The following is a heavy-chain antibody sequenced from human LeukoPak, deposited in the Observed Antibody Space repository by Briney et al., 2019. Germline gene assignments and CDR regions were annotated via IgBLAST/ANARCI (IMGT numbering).Heavy chain of an antibody. CDR1: GFPFSSSP. V-gene: IGHV3-23*01. Sequence: GGSLGLSFAASGFPFSSSPMSWVRPAPGKGLEWVSGITANGVSKYYADSVQGRFTISRDNSKGTLFLQMNGLRAEDTALYYCARSTHGTFLAFDIWGQGTMVTVSS. J-gene: IGHJ3*02. CDR3: ARSTHGTFLAFDI. D-gene: IGHD1-26*01. CDR2: ITANGVSK.